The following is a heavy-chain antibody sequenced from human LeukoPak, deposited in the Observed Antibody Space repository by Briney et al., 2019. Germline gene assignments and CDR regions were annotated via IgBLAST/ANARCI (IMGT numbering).Heavy chain of an antibody. D-gene: IGHD2-2*03. Sequence: PGGSLRLSCAASGLTFSSYSMNWVRQAPGKGLEWVSYISGSSSTIYYADSVKGRFTISRDNAKNSLYLQMNSLRAEDTAVYYCARDRVGYCSSTSCYGAPYYYYMDVWGKGTTVTVSS. CDR3: ARDRVGYCSSTSCYGAPYYYYMDV. CDR2: ISGSSSTI. V-gene: IGHV3-48*04. CDR1: GLTFSSYS. J-gene: IGHJ6*03.